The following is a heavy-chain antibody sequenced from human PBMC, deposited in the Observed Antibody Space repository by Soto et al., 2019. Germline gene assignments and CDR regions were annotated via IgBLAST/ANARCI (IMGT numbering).Heavy chain of an antibody. J-gene: IGHJ6*02. D-gene: IGHD2-2*02. V-gene: IGHV1-69*13. CDR2: IIPIFGTA. Sequence: GASVKVSCKASGGTFSSYAINWVRQAPGQGLEWMGGIIPIFGTANYAQKFQGRVTITADESTSTAYMELSSLRSEDTAVYYCARDISYCSSTSCYMYYYYYGMDVWGQGTTVTVSS. CDR1: GGTFSSYA. CDR3: ARDISYCSSTSCYMYYYYYGMDV.